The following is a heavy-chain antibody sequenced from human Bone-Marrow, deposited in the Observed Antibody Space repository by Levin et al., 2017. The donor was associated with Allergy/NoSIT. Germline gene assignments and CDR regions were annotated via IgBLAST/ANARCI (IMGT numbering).Heavy chain of an antibody. CDR3: ARRAYDSVIMAGNNWFDP. Sequence: GGSLRLSCRDSGSRFSSYWIGWVRQMPGKGLEWMGIIHPGDSNALYSPSLQGQVTISADKSINTIYLQWNSLKASDTAIYYCARRAYDSVIMAGNNWFDPWGQGTLVTVSS. V-gene: IGHV5-51*01. D-gene: IGHD3-10*01. CDR2: IHPGDSNA. CDR1: GSRFSSYW. J-gene: IGHJ5*02.